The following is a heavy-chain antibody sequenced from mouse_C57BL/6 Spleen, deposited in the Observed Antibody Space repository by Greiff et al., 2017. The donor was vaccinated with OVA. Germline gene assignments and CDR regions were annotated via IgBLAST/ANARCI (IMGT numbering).Heavy chain of an antibody. CDR1: GYTFTSYW. CDR3: ASGAEGDWFAY. V-gene: IGHV1-69*01. Sequence: QVQLQQPGAELVMPGASVKLSCKASGYTFTSYWMHWVKQRPGQGLEWIGEIDPSDSYTNYNQKFKGKSTLTVDKSSSSAYMQLSSLTSEDSAVYYCASGAEGDWFAYWGQGTLVTVSA. CDR2: IDPSDSYT. J-gene: IGHJ3*01.